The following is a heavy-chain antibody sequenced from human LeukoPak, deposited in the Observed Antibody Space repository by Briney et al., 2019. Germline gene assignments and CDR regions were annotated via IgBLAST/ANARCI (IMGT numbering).Heavy chain of an antibody. V-gene: IGHV3-48*01. CDR2: ISTSSSTI. CDR3: AREIVVTAPFDP. CDR1: GFTFSSYA. Sequence: GGSLRLSCAASGFTFSSYAMHWVRQAPGKGLEWISYISTSSSTIYYSDSVRGRFTISRDNAKNSLYLQMNSLRAEDTAVYYCAREIVVTAPFDPWGQGTLVTVSS. J-gene: IGHJ5*02. D-gene: IGHD2-21*02.